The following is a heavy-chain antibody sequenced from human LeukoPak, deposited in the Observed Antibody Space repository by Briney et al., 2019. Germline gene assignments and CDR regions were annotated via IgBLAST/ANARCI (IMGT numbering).Heavy chain of an antibody. CDR2: IYSGGNT. CDR3: ARRPSGSYYYYGMDV. CDR1: GFTVSSNY. J-gene: IGHJ6*02. Sequence: PGGSLRLSCAASGFTVSSNYMSWVRQAPGKGLEWVSVIYSGGNTYYADSVKGRFTISRDNTKNTLHFQMNSLRAEDTAVYYCARRPSGSYYYYGMDVWGQGTTVTVSS. D-gene: IGHD1-26*01. V-gene: IGHV3-53*01.